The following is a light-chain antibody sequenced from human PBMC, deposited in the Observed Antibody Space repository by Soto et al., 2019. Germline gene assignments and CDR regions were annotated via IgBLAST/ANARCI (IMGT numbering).Light chain of an antibody. CDR3: GTWDSSLSAGGV. CDR2: DNN. Sequence: QSVLTQPPSVSAAPGQKVTISCSGSNSNIGNNYVSWYQHLPGTAPKLLIYDNNKRPSGIPDRFSGSKSGTSATLGITGLQTGDEADYYCGTWDSSLSAGGVFGGGTKLPVL. J-gene: IGLJ2*01. CDR1: NSNIGNNY. V-gene: IGLV1-51*01.